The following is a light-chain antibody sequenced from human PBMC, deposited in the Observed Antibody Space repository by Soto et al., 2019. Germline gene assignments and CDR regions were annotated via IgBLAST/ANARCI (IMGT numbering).Light chain of an antibody. CDR3: QQYRSSPMYT. J-gene: IGKJ2*01. Sequence: EIVLTQSPGTLSLSPGERATLSCRASQSVSSSYLAWYQQKPGQAPSLLIYVASGRATGIPDRFSCSGSGTGFTLTISRLEPEYFAVYYCQQYRSSPMYTFGQGTKLEIK. CDR2: VAS. CDR1: QSVSSSY. V-gene: IGKV3-20*01.